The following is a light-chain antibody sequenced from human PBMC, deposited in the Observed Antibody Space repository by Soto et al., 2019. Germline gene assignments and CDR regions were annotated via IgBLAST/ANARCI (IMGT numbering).Light chain of an antibody. V-gene: IGLV2-14*01. Sequence: QSVLTQPASVSGSPGQSITISCTGTISDIGTYDYVSWYQHHPGKAPKLMIYEVTNRPSGVSDRLSGSKSGKTASLTISGLQAEDEADYYCSSYTTTTTPVVFGGGTKLTVL. CDR1: ISDIGTYDY. J-gene: IGLJ2*01. CDR3: SSYTTTTTPVV. CDR2: EVT.